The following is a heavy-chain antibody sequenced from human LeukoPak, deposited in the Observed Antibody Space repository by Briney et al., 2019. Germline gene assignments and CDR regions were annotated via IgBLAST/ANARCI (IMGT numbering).Heavy chain of an antibody. CDR1: GFTFSNYG. CDR3: ARDGREYTSSSLGY. J-gene: IGHJ4*02. Sequence: GGSLRLSCAASGFTFSNYGIYWVRQAPGKGLEWVAVIWYDGTNKYYSDSVKGRFTISRDNAKNTLYLQMNSLRAEDTAVYYCARDGREYTSSSLGYWGQGTLVTVSS. V-gene: IGHV3-33*01. D-gene: IGHD6-6*01. CDR2: IWYDGTNK.